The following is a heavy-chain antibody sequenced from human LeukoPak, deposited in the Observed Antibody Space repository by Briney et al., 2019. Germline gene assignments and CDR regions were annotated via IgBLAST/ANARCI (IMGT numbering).Heavy chain of an antibody. CDR2: INHSGST. Sequence: SETLSLTCTVSGGSISSSSYYWGWIRQPPGKGLEWIGEINHSGSTNYNPSLKSRVTISVDTSKNQFSLKLSSVTAADTAVYYCATLGGLNKNYYYYYMDVWGKGTTVTVSS. CDR1: GGSISSSSYY. D-gene: IGHD3/OR15-3a*01. J-gene: IGHJ6*03. CDR3: ATLGGLNKNYYYYYMDV. V-gene: IGHV4-39*07.